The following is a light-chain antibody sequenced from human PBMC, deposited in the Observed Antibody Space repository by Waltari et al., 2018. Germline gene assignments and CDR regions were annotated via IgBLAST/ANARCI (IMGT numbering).Light chain of an antibody. Sequence: QSALTQPASVSGSPGQSITISCTGTSSDVGAYNYVSWYQQHPGKAPKLLIYGNNNRPSGVPGRFSGPQSGTSASLAITGLQAEYEADYYCQSYDGSLSNPWVFGGGTKLTVL. V-gene: IGLV2-14*01. CDR2: GNN. J-gene: IGLJ3*02. CDR3: QSYDGSLSNPWV. CDR1: SSDVGAYNY.